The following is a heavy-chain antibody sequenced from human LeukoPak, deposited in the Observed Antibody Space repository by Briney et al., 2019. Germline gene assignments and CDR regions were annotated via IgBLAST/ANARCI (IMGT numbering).Heavy chain of an antibody. J-gene: IGHJ4*02. CDR3: AKWGDYDVLTGYYVSDY. Sequence: GGSLRLSCAASGFTFSNYAMSWVRQAPGKGLEWVSAITGSGGNTYYADSVKGRFTISRDNTKNTVFLQMNSLRAEDTAVYYCAKWGDYDVLTGYYVSDYWGQGTLVTVSS. CDR2: ITGSGGNT. V-gene: IGHV3-23*01. CDR1: GFTFSNYA. D-gene: IGHD3-9*01.